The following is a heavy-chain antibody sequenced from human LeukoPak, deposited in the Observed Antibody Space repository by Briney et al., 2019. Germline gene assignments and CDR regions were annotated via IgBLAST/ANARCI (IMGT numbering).Heavy chain of an antibody. Sequence: ASVKVSCKASGYTFTGYYMHWVRQAHGQGLEWMGWINPNSGGTNYAQKFQGRVTMTRDTSISTAYMELSRLRSDDTAVYYCARSYYDSSGFDYWGQGTLVTISS. CDR3: ARSYYDSSGFDY. D-gene: IGHD3-22*01. J-gene: IGHJ4*02. CDR2: INPNSGGT. V-gene: IGHV1-2*02. CDR1: GYTFTGYY.